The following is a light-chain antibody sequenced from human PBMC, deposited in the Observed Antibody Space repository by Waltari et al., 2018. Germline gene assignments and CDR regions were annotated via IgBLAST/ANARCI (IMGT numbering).Light chain of an antibody. CDR2: AAS. CDR1: QSISSY. V-gene: IGKV1-39*01. J-gene: IGKJ4*01. Sequence: TQSPSSLSASVGDRVTITCRASQSISSYLNWYQQKPGKAPKLLIYAASSLQSRVPSRFSGSGSGTDFTLTISSLQPEDFATYYCQQSYSTLTFGGGTKVEIK. CDR3: QQSYSTLT.